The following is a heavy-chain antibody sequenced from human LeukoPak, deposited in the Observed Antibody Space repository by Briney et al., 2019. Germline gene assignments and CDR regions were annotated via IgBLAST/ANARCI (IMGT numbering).Heavy chain of an antibody. CDR2: ITGSAGST. Sequence: TGGSLRLSCAASGITFNTYSMNWVRQAPGKGLEWVSTITGSAGSTYYADSVKGRFTISRDNSRNTLYLEMNSLRAEDTAVYYCAKETTAGFYWGQGTLVTVSS. V-gene: IGHV3-23*01. CDR3: AKETTAGFY. CDR1: GITFNTYS. J-gene: IGHJ4*02. D-gene: IGHD4-17*01.